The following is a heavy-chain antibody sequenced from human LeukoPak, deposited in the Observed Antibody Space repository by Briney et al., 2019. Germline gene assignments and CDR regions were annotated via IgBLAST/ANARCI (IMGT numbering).Heavy chain of an antibody. D-gene: IGHD2-21*02. Sequence: ASVKVSCKVSGYTFTAYYIHWVRQAPGQGLEWMGRINPNSGGTNYAQKFQGRVTMTRDTSISTAYMELSRLRSDDTAVYYCARVSVTGDMDVWGKGTTVTVSS. V-gene: IGHV1-2*06. CDR2: INPNSGGT. CDR3: ARVSVTGDMDV. J-gene: IGHJ6*03. CDR1: GYTFTAYY.